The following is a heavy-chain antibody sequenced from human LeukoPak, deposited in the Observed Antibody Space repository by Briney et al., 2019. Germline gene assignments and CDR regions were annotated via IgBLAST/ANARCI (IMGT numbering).Heavy chain of an antibody. V-gene: IGHV4-39*01. CDR1: GASITTSAYY. CDR2: IYYSGST. CDR3: AKSDGYGLIDY. J-gene: IGHJ4*02. D-gene: IGHD5-24*01. Sequence: SETLSLTCSVSGASITTSAYYWGWIRQPPGKGLDWIGNIYYSGSTYYNPSLKSRVAISIDSSKNQFSLRLTSVTTADTAVYYCAKSDGYGLIDYWGQGTLVTVSS.